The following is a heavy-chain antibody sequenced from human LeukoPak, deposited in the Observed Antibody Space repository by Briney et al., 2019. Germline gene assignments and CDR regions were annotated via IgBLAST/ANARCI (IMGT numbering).Heavy chain of an antibody. CDR1: GFTFSSYW. Sequence: GGSLRLSCAASGFTFSSYWMNWVRQAPGKGLVWVSRIASDGSSTTYADSVKGRFTISRDNAKNSLYLQMNSLRAEDSAVYYCARERRPTSGYYYGYWGQGTLVTVSS. D-gene: IGHD6-19*01. CDR3: ARERRPTSGYYYGY. V-gene: IGHV3-74*01. CDR2: IASDGSST. J-gene: IGHJ4*02.